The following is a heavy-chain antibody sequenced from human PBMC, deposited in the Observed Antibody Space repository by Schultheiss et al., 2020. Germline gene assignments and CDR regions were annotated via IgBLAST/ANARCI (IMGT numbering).Heavy chain of an antibody. V-gene: IGHV4-61*01. CDR3: ARRGYYGSGRSFDY. J-gene: IGHJ4*02. CDR2: IYYSGST. CDR1: GGSISSSSYY. Sequence: SETLSLTCTVSGGSISSSSYYWSWIRQPPGKGLEWIGYIYYSGSTNYNPSLKSRVTISVDTSKNQFSLKLSSVTAADTAVYYCARRGYYGSGRSFDYWGQGTLVTVSS. D-gene: IGHD3-10*01.